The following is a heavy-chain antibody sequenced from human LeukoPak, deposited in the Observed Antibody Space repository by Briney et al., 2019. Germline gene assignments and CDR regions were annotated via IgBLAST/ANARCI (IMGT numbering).Heavy chain of an antibody. Sequence: ASVKVSCKASGYTFAGYYMHWVRQAPGQGLEWMGWINPNSGGTNYAQKFQGRVTMTRDTSISTAYMELSRLRSDDTAVYYCARVGSAATTYYFDYWGQGTLVTVSS. V-gene: IGHV1-2*02. CDR3: ARVGSAATTYYFDY. CDR1: GYTFAGYY. D-gene: IGHD6-25*01. J-gene: IGHJ4*02. CDR2: INPNSGGT.